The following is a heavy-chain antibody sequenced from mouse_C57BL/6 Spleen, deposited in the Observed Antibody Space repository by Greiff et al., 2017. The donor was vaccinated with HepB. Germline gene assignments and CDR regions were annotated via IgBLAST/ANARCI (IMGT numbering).Heavy chain of an antibody. J-gene: IGHJ2*01. D-gene: IGHD1-1*01. CDR3: ARVNYYGSSPYFVY. V-gene: IGHV1-81*01. Sequence: VKVVESGAELARPGASVKLSCKASGYTFTSYGISWVKQRTGQGLEWIGEIYPRSGNTYYNEKFKGKATLTADKSSSTAYMELRSLTSEDSAVYFCARVNYYGSSPYFVYWGQGTTLTVSS. CDR2: IYPRSGNT. CDR1: GYTFTSYG.